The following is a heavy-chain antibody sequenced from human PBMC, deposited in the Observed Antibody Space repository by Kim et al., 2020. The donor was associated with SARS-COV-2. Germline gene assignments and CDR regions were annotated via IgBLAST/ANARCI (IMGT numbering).Heavy chain of an antibody. CDR1: GFTFSSYG. V-gene: IGHV3-33*01. J-gene: IGHJ6*02. D-gene: IGHD3-3*01. CDR2: IWYDGSNK. Sequence: GGSLRLSCAASGFTFSSYGMHWVRQAPGKGLEWVAVIWYDGSNKYYADSVKGRFTISRDNSKNTLYLQMNSLRAEDTAVYYCAREAYYDFWSGYSNYGMDVWGQGTTVTVSS. CDR3: AREAYYDFWSGYSNYGMDV.